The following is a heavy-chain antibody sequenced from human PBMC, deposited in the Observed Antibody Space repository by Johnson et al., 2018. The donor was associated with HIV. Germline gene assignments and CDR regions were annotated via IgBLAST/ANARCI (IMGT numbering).Heavy chain of an antibody. D-gene: IGHD6-13*01. V-gene: IGHV3-30*04. CDR3: AKEVEGYSSSWYDAFDI. Sequence: QVQLVESGGGVVQPGRSLRLSCAASGFTFSSYAMHWVRQAPGKGLEWVAVISYDGSNKYYADSVKGRFTISRDNSKNTLYLEMNSLRAEDTAVYYCAKEVEGYSSSWYDAFDIWGQGTMVTVSS. CDR1: GFTFSSYA. J-gene: IGHJ3*02. CDR2: ISYDGSNK.